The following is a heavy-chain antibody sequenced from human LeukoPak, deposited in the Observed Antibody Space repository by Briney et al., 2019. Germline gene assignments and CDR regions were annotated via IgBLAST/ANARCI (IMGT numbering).Heavy chain of an antibody. Sequence: GGSLRLSCAASGFTFSSYSMNWVRQAPGKGLEWVGRIKSKTDGGTTDYAAPVKGRFTISRDDSKNTLYLQMNSLKTEDTAVYYCTTDPTTVTPPYYYYYYMDVWGKGTTVTVSS. CDR2: IKSKTDGGTT. V-gene: IGHV3-15*01. D-gene: IGHD4-11*01. CDR1: GFTFSSYS. J-gene: IGHJ6*03. CDR3: TTDPTTVTPPYYYYYYMDV.